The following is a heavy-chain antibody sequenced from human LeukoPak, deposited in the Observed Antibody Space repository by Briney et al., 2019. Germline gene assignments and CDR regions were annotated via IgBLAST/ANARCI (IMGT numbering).Heavy chain of an antibody. CDR1: GFIXSTYW. V-gene: IGHV3-7*01. CDR3: ARDRGMVGQFDP. CDR2: IKEDGSEK. J-gene: IGHJ5*02. Sequence: SLRLSCAASGFIXSTYWMSWVRQAPGKGLEWVANIKEDGSEKNYADSVKGRFTISRDNAKNSLYLQMNSLRAEDTAVYYCARDRGMVGQFDPWGQGTLVTVSS. D-gene: IGHD2-8*01.